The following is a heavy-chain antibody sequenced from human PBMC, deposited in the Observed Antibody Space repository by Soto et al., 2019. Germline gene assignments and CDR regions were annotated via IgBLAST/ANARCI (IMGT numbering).Heavy chain of an antibody. J-gene: IGHJ6*02. CDR1: GFTFGDYA. V-gene: IGHV3-49*03. D-gene: IGHD6-6*01. CDR3: TRGIVAARPSYYYYGIDV. Sequence: GGSLRLSCTASGFTFGDYAMSWFRQAPGKGLEWVGFIRSKAYGGTTEYAASVKGRFTISRDDSKSIAYLQMNSLKTEDTAVYYCTRGIVAARPSYYYYGIDVWGQGTTVTVSS. CDR2: IRSKAYGGTT.